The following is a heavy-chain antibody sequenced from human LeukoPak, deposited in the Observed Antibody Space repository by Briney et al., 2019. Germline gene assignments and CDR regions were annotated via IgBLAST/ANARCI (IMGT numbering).Heavy chain of an antibody. CDR3: AKIGYRSSWDDAFDI. J-gene: IGHJ3*02. CDR2: ISGSGGRT. Sequence: PGGSLRLSCAASGFTFSSYAMSWVRRAPGKGREGGSSISGSGGRTYYGVSVKGRFTIPRDNSKNPLYLQMNSLSAEDTAVYYCAKIGYRSSWDDAFDIWGQGTMVTVSS. D-gene: IGHD6-13*01. V-gene: IGHV3-23*01. CDR1: GFTFSSYA.